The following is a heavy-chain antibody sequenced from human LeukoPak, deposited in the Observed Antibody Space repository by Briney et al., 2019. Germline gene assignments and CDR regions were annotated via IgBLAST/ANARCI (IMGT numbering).Heavy chain of an antibody. Sequence: SVKVSCKASGGTFSSYAISWVRQAPGQRLEWMGGIIPIFGTANYAQKFQGRVTITTDESTSTAYMELSSLRSEDTAVYYCARGSPYQAYCGRECYPYYYYMDVWGKGTTVTVSS. CDR1: GGTFSSYA. D-gene: IGHD2-21*01. CDR3: ARGSPYQAYCGRECYPYYYYMDV. CDR2: IIPIFGTA. V-gene: IGHV1-69*05. J-gene: IGHJ6*03.